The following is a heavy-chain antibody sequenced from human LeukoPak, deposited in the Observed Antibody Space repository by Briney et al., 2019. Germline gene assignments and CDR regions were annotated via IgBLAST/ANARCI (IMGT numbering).Heavy chain of an antibody. V-gene: IGHV3-7*03. Sequence: GGSLRLSCAASGFTFSSYWMSWVRQAPGKGLEWVANIKQEGSEKYYVDSVKGRFTISRDNAKNSLYLQMNSLRTEDTALYYCAKFGSGPKTNFDYWGQGTLVTVSS. J-gene: IGHJ4*02. CDR2: IKQEGSEK. D-gene: IGHD3-3*01. CDR3: AKFGSGPKTNFDY. CDR1: GFTFSSYW.